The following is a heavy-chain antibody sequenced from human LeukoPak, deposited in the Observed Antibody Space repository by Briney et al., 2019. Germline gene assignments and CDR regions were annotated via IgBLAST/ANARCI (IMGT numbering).Heavy chain of an antibody. CDR3: AKGGASVTRYVDY. CDR2: MSNSGENT. D-gene: IGHD4-17*01. V-gene: IGHV3-30*18. Sequence: GGSLRLSCGASGFMFTAHDMHWVRQTPGKGLEWVGIMSNSGENTFYGEAVKGRFTISRDNSQNTLYLQMNSLRPEDTAVYYCAKGGASVTRYVDYWGQGTLVTVSS. J-gene: IGHJ4*02. CDR1: GFMFTAHD.